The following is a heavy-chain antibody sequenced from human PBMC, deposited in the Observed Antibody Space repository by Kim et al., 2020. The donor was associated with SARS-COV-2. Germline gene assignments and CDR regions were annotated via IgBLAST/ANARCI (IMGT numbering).Heavy chain of an antibody. CDR3: AGGPRVGDYVDY. CDR2: IYYSGST. D-gene: IGHD2-15*01. J-gene: IGHJ4*02. V-gene: IGHV4-59*13. Sequence: SETLSLTCTVSGGSISSYYWSWIRQPPGKGLEWIGYIYYSGSTNYNPSLKSRVTISVDTSKNQFSLKLSSVTAADTAVYYCAGGPRVGDYVDYWGQGTLVTVSS. CDR1: GGSISSYY.